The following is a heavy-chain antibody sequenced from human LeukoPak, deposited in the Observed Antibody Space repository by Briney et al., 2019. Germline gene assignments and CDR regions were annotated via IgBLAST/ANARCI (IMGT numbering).Heavy chain of an antibody. CDR1: GFTFSSYE. J-gene: IGHJ4*02. D-gene: IGHD6-19*01. V-gene: IGHV3-48*03. CDR2: ISSSGSTI. Sequence: QAGGSLRLSCAASGFTFSSYEMSWVRQAPGKGLEWVSYISSSGSTIYYADSVKGRFTISRDNAKNSLYLQMNSLRAEDTAVYYCASGGDSSGWFTTYYFDYWGQGTLVTVSS. CDR3: ASGGDSSGWFTTYYFDY.